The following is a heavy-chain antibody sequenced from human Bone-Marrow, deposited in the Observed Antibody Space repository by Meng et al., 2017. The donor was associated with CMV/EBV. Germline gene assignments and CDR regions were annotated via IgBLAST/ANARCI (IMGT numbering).Heavy chain of an antibody. CDR1: GGTFSSYT. CDR3: AEGSSSSGRYYYYGMDV. J-gene: IGHJ6*02. V-gene: IGHV1-69*02. D-gene: IGHD6-6*01. Sequence: SVKVSCKASGGTFSSYTISWVRQAPGQGLEWMGRIIPILGIANYAQKFQGRVTITTDKSTSTAYMELSSLRSEDTAVYYCAEGSSSSGRYYYYGMDVWGQGTTATFSS. CDR2: IIPILGIA.